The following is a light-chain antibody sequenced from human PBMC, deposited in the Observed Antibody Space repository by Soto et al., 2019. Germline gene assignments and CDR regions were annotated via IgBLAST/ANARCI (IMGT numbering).Light chain of an antibody. CDR1: QSVSSSY. CDR2: GAS. V-gene: IGKV3-20*01. Sequence: EIVLTQSPGTLSLSPGERATLSCRAIQSVSSSYLAWYQQRPGQAPRLLVYGASSRATGIPDRFSGSGSGTDLTLTISRVEPEDFAVYYCQHYGSSPFTFGPGTKVDIK. CDR3: QHYGSSPFT. J-gene: IGKJ3*01.